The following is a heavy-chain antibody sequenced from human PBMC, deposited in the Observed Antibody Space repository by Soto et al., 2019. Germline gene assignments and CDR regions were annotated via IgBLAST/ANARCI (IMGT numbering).Heavy chain of an antibody. CDR2: ISAENGDT. CDR1: GYTXNAYG. V-gene: IGHV1-18*01. CDR3: VRVDTFGLFGMDI. Sequence: ASVKVSCKASGYTXNAYGITWVRQAPGQGFEWVGWISAENGDTKYGQKVQGRVTMTTDTSTTTAYLDLRSLKSDDTAVYFCVRVDTFGLFGMDIWGQGTTVTVSS. D-gene: IGHD3-16*01. J-gene: IGHJ6*02.